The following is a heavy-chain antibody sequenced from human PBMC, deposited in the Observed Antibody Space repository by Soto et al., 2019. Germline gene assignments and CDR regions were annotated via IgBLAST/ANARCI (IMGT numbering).Heavy chain of an antibody. Sequence: QVQLQESGPGLVKPSETLSLTCTVSGGSVSSGSYYWSWIRQPPGKGLEWIGYIYYSGSTNYNPPLKSRVTISVDTSKNQFSLTLSSVTAADTAVYYCARATHYYDSSGYYALDYWGQGPLVTVSS. D-gene: IGHD3-22*01. CDR3: ARATHYYDSSGYYALDY. V-gene: IGHV4-61*01. CDR1: GGSVSSGSYY. CDR2: IYYSGST. J-gene: IGHJ4*02.